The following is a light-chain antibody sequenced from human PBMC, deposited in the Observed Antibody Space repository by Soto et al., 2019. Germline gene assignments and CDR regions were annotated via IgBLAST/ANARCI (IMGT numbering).Light chain of an antibody. CDR2: AAS. CDR3: QQRSNWIT. V-gene: IGKV3-11*01. J-gene: IGKJ5*01. CDR1: QSVSSY. Sequence: EIVLTQSPATLSLSPGERATLSCRASQSVSSYLAWYQQKPGQAHRLLIYAASNRATGIPARFSVSGSGTDVTLTISSLEPEDFAVYYCQQRSNWITFGQGTRLEIE.